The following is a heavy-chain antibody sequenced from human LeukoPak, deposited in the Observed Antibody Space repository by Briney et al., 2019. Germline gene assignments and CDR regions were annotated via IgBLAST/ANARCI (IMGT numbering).Heavy chain of an antibody. Sequence: GGSLRLSCAASVFIFRNYWMRGLRQAPGKGLEWVANILQEGSKKNYVDSVEGRFTISRDNAQNSVYLQMTSLRAEDTAVYYCATDTGHGYFESWGQGTLVTVSS. CDR3: ATDTGHGYFES. V-gene: IGHV3-7*01. CDR1: VFIFRNYW. D-gene: IGHD4-17*01. J-gene: IGHJ4*02. CDR2: ILQEGSKK.